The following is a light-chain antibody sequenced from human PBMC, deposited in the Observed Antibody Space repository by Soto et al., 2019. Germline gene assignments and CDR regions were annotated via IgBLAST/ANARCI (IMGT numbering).Light chain of an antibody. CDR3: QQYSTYSRA. CDR1: QNISFW. Sequence: DIQMTQSPSTLSASVGDRVTITCRASQNISFWLAWYQQKSGKAPKVLMHRASNLENGVPSRFSGSGYGTEFTLTISSLQPDDFATFYCQQYSTYSRAFGQGTKVDI. V-gene: IGKV1-5*03. CDR2: RAS. J-gene: IGKJ1*01.